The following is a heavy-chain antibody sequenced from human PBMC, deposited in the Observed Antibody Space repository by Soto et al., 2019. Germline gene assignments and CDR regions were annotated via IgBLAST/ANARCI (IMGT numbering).Heavy chain of an antibody. D-gene: IGHD3-22*01. V-gene: IGHV3-23*01. CDR2: ISGSGGST. CDR3: LVHYYDSSGYYDKTH. Sequence: EVQLLESGGGLVQPGGSLRLSCAASGFTFSSYAMSWVRQAPGKGLEWVSAISGSGGSTYYADSVKGRFTISRDNSKNPLYLQMNCLRAEDTAVYYSLVHYYDSSGYYDKTHWGQGTLVTVSS. CDR1: GFTFSSYA. J-gene: IGHJ4*02.